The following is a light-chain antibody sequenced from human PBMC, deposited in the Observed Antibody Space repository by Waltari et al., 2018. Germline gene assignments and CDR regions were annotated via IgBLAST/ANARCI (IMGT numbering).Light chain of an antibody. CDR2: DVT. CDR1: SSDVGRYNY. Sequence: QSALTQPASVSGSPGQSIPFSCTGSSSDVGRYNYVSWYQQFPARAPKLIIYDVTKRPSGVSNRFSGAKSANAASLTISGLQPEDEAEYYCASYNPGSTLVFGGGTKLTVL. V-gene: IGLV2-14*01. J-gene: IGLJ3*02. CDR3: ASYNPGSTLV.